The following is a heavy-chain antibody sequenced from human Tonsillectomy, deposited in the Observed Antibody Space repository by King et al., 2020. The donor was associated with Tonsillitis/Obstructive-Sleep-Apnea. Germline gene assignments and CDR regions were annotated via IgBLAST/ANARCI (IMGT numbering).Heavy chain of an antibody. V-gene: IGHV1-69*10. Sequence: VQLVQSGAEVKKPGSSVKVSCKASGGTFSSYGISWVRQAPGQGFEWMGGIIPILGITNYAQKFQGRVTITADKSTSTAYMELSSLRSEDTAVYYCARGGTEKIAGRPDYYYDMNVWGQGTTVTVSS. CDR2: IIPILGIT. CDR3: ARGGTEKIAGRPDYYYDMNV. D-gene: IGHD6-6*01. J-gene: IGHJ6*02. CDR1: GGTFSSYG.